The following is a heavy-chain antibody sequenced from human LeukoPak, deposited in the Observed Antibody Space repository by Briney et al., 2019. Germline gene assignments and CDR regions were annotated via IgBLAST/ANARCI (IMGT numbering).Heavy chain of an antibody. CDR1: GYTFTDYY. D-gene: IGHD6-19*01. CDR2: INPDIGGT. CDR3: ARVAYVSTGYSSGWYRENYFDC. J-gene: IGHJ4*02. V-gene: IGHV1-2*02. Sequence: ASVKVSCKASGYTFTDYYLYWVRQAPGQGLEWMGWINPDIGGTNCAQRFQGRVTMTRDTSINTACMDLSRLRSDDTAVYYCARVAYVSTGYSSGWYRENYFDCWRQGTLVTVSS.